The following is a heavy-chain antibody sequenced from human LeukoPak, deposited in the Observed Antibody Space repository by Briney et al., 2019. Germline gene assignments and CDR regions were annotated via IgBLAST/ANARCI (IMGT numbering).Heavy chain of an antibody. CDR3: AMGGDIVLMVYAIEDY. D-gene: IGHD2-8*01. Sequence: ASVKVSCKASGGTFSSYAISWVRQAPGQGLEWMGWINPNSGGTNYAQKFQGRVTKTRDTSISTAYMELSRLRSDDTAVYYCAMGGDIVLMVYAIEDYWGQGTLVTVSS. V-gene: IGHV1-2*02. CDR2: INPNSGGT. J-gene: IGHJ4*02. CDR1: GGTFSSYA.